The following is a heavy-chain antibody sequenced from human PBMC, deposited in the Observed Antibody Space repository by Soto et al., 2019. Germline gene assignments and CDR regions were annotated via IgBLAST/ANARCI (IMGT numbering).Heavy chain of an antibody. Sequence: SETLSLTCSASVGSISSGGYYWSWIRQLPGKDLEWIGYIYHSGNTYYNSSLKSRFTISVDTSKNQFSLKLTSVTAADTAVYYCARVGISSSDDFDIWGQGTMLTVSS. CDR1: VGSISSGGYY. CDR2: IYHSGNT. J-gene: IGHJ3*02. V-gene: IGHV4-31*03. CDR3: ARVGISSSDDFDI. D-gene: IGHD6-6*01.